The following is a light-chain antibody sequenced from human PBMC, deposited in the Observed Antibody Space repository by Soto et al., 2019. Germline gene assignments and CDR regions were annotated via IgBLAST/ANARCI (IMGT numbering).Light chain of an antibody. Sequence: IVMTQSPATLSVSPGERATLSCRASQSVSSDLAWYQHKPGQAPRLLIYGASTRATGIPARFSGSGSGTEFTLPISSLQSEDCAVYYCQQYNNWPPWTVGQGTKVEIK. J-gene: IGKJ1*01. CDR2: GAS. CDR1: QSVSSD. CDR3: QQYNNWPPWT. V-gene: IGKV3-15*01.